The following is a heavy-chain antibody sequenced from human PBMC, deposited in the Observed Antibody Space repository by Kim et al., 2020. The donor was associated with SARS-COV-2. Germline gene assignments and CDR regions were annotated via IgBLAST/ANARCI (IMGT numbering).Heavy chain of an antibody. CDR3: ATLVGATDYYYYYYMDV. CDR1: GGSFSSYY. D-gene: IGHD1-26*01. Sequence: SETLSLTCTVSGGSFSSYYWSWIRQPPGKGLEWIGYIYYSGSTNYNPSLKSRVTISVDTSKNQFSLKLSSVTAADTAVYYCATLVGATDYYYYYYMDVWGKGTTVTVSS. J-gene: IGHJ6*03. V-gene: IGHV4-59*08. CDR2: IYYSGST.